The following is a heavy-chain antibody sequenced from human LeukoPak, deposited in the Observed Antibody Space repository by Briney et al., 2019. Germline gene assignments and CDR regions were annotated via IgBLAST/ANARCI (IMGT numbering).Heavy chain of an antibody. V-gene: IGHV1-69*13. J-gene: IGHJ4*02. CDR2: IIPIFGTA. Sequence: SVKVSSKASGGTFSSYAISWVRQAPGQGLEWMGGIIPIFGTANYAQKFQGRVTITADESTSTAYMELSSLRSEDTAVYYCARDVSSGRGYYYDGPYFAYWGQGTLVTVSS. D-gene: IGHD3-22*01. CDR1: GGTFSSYA. CDR3: ARDVSSGRGYYYDGPYFAY.